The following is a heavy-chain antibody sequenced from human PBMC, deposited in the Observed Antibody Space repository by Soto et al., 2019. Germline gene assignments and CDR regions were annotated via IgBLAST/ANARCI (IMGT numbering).Heavy chain of an antibody. V-gene: IGHV3-23*01. CDR2: ISGSGGST. D-gene: IGHD2-2*01. Sequence: EVQLLESGGGLVQPGGSLGLSCAASGFTFSSYAMSWVRQAPGKGLEWVSAISGSGGSTYYADSVKGRFTISRDNSKNTLYLQMNSLRAEDTAVYYCAKDYSIVVVPAAMSAPFYYYYMDVWGKGTTVTVSS. CDR3: AKDYSIVVVPAAMSAPFYYYYMDV. CDR1: GFTFSSYA. J-gene: IGHJ6*03.